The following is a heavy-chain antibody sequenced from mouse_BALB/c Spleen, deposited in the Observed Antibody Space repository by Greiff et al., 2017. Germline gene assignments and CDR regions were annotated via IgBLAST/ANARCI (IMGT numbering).Heavy chain of an antibody. V-gene: IGHV5-17*02. J-gene: IGHJ4*01. CDR2: ISSGSSNI. Sequence: EVQGVESGGGLVQPGGSRKLSCAASGFTFSSFGMHWVRQAPEKGLEWVAYISSGSSNIYYADTVKGRFTISRDNPKNTLFLPMTSLRSEDTAMYYCARAYYYGNYYDMDDWGEGTSVTVSS. CDR1: GFTFSSFG. CDR3: ARAYYYGNYYDMDD. D-gene: IGHD2-1*01.